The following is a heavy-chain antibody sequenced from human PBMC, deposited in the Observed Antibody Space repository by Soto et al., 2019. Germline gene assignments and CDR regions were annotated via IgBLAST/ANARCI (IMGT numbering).Heavy chain of an antibody. CDR1: GYSISSSNW. Sequence: QVQLQESGPGLVKPSDTLSLTCAVSGYSISSSNWWGWIRQPPGKGLEWIGYIYYSGSTYYNPPLMSRVTMSVDTSKNQFTLKLSSVTAVDTAVYYCARNNRIQLWPRGDAFDIWGQGTMVTVSS. CDR2: IYYSGST. J-gene: IGHJ3*02. V-gene: IGHV4-28*01. CDR3: ARNNRIQLWPRGDAFDI. D-gene: IGHD5-18*01.